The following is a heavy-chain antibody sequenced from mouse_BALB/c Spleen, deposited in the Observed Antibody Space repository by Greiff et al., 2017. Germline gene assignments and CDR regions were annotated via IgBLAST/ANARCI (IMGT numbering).Heavy chain of an antibody. Sequence: VHLVESGPGLVAPSQSLSITCTVSGFSLTSYDISWIRQPPGKGLEWLGVIWTGGGTNYNSAFMSRLSISKDNSKSQVFLKMNSLQTDDTAIYYCVRSIYYGNYEFAYWGQGTLVTVSA. J-gene: IGHJ3*01. V-gene: IGHV2-9-2*01. D-gene: IGHD2-1*01. CDR2: IWTGGGT. CDR1: GFSLTSYD. CDR3: VRSIYYGNYEFAY.